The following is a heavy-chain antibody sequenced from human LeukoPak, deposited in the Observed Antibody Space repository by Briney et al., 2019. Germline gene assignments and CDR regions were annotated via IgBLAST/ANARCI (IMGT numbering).Heavy chain of an antibody. J-gene: IGHJ6*04. V-gene: IGHV4-59*01. CDR2: VSYNGRT. CDR3: AREHGSWSYRYYVVVDV. Sequence: PSETLSLTCSVSVDSISTYYWSWIRQAPGKGLEWIGHVSYNGRTNYNPSLKSRATISLGTSKRHFSLTLNSMTPADTAIYYCAREHGSWSYRYYVVVDVWGKGTTVTVSS. CDR1: VDSISTYY. D-gene: IGHD4-11*01.